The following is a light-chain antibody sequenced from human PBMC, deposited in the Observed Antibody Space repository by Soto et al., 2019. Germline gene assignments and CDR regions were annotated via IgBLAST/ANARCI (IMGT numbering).Light chain of an antibody. CDR2: AVS. Sequence: QSVLTQPPSASGSPGQSVTISCTGTSNDVGDYNYVSWYQQHPGKAPKVLIYAVSKRPSGVPDRFSGSKSGNTASLTVSGLQADDEADYYCSSYAGSNNLVFGTGTKVTVL. CDR3: SSYAGSNNLV. CDR1: SNDVGDYNY. V-gene: IGLV2-8*01. J-gene: IGLJ1*01.